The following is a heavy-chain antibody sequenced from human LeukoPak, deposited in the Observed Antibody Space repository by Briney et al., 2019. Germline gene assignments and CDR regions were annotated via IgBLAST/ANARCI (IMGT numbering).Heavy chain of an antibody. V-gene: IGHV3-23*01. CDR2: ISDTGNT. D-gene: IGHD1-26*01. CDR3: AKIPVGRETKWELLYYFDY. Sequence: PGGSLRLSCAASGFTLSSYAMSWVRQAPGKGLEWVSAISDTGNTYHADSVKGRFTISRDSSKNTLFLQMNRLRPEDTAVYYCAKIPVGRETKWELLYYFDYWGQGTLVTVSS. J-gene: IGHJ4*02. CDR1: GFTLSSYA.